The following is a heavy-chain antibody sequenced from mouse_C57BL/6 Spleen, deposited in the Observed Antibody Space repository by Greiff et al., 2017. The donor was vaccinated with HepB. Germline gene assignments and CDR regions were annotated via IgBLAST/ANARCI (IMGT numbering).Heavy chain of an antibody. CDR1: GFTFTDYY. Sequence: EVHLVESGGGLVQPGGSLSLSCAASGFTFTDYYMSWVRQPPGKALEWLGFIRNKANGYTTEYSASVKGRFTIARDNSQSVLYLQMHALRAEDSATYDCARYPDTMVTTVYDAMDYWGQGTSVTVSS. CDR2: IRNKANGYTT. J-gene: IGHJ4*01. V-gene: IGHV7-3*01. CDR3: ARYPDTMVTTVYDAMDY. D-gene: IGHD2-2*01.